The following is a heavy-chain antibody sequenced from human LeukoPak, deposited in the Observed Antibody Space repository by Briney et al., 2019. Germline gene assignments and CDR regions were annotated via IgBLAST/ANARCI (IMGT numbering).Heavy chain of an antibody. J-gene: IGHJ5*02. Sequence: GGSLRLSCAASGFTFSSYGMHWVRQAPGKGLEWVAFIRYDGSNKYYADSVKGRFTISRDNSKNTLYLQMNSLRAEDTAVYYCANPRGYSYGYGGTAGWFDPWGQGTLVTVSS. CDR3: ANPRGYSYGYGGTAGWFDP. D-gene: IGHD5-18*01. CDR1: GFTFSSYG. V-gene: IGHV3-30*02. CDR2: IRYDGSNK.